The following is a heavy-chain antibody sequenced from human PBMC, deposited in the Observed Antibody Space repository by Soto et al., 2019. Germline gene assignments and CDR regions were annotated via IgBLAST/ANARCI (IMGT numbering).Heavy chain of an antibody. CDR3: AAYSAGAFDI. CDR2: INPSGGST. D-gene: IGHD2-15*01. V-gene: IGHV1-46*01. CDR1: GYTFTSYY. J-gene: IGHJ3*02. Sequence: ASVKVSCKASGYTFTSYYMHWVRQAPGQGLEWMGIINPSGGSTSYAQKFQGRVTMTRDTSTSTVYMELNSLRAEDTAVYYCAAYSAGAFDIWGQGTMVTVSS.